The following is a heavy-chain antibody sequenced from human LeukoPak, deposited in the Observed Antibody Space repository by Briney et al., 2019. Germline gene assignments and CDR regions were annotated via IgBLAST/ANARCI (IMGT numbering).Heavy chain of an antibody. CDR2: ILYDGSNK. Sequence: GGSLRLSCAASGFTFSSYAMHWVRQAPGKGLEWVAVILYDGSNKYYADSVKGRFTISRDNSKNTLYLQMNSLRAEDTAVYYCARGHHKYCSSTSCYGNAFDIWGQGTMVTVSS. CDR1: GFTFSSYA. V-gene: IGHV3-30-3*01. D-gene: IGHD2-2*01. J-gene: IGHJ3*02. CDR3: ARGHHKYCSSTSCYGNAFDI.